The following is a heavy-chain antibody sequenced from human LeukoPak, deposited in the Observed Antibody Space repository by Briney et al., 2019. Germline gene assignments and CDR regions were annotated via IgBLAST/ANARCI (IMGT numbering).Heavy chain of an antibody. D-gene: IGHD6-13*01. CDR1: GFTFDDYA. Sequence: GVLRLSCAASGFTFDDYAMSWVRQAPGKGLEWVSAISGSGGSTYYADSVKGRFTISRDNSKNTLYLQMNSLRAEDTAVYYCAKSSYRQQLRFLDYWGQGTLVTVSS. CDR3: AKSSYRQQLRFLDY. J-gene: IGHJ4*02. V-gene: IGHV3-23*01. CDR2: ISGSGGST.